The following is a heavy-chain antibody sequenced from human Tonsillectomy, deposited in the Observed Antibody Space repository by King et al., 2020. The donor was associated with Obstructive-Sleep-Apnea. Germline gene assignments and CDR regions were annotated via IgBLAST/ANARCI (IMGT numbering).Heavy chain of an antibody. D-gene: IGHD2-2*01. CDR1: GYTFTSYG. J-gene: IGHJ6*02. V-gene: IGHV1-18*04. CDR3: ASDPSIVVVPAALVMDV. Sequence: VQLVESGAEVKKPGASVKVSCKASGYTFTSYGISWVRQAPGQGLEWMGWISAYNGNTNYAQKLQGRVTMTTDTSTSTAYMELRSLRSDDTAVYYCASDPSIVVVPAALVMDVWGQGTTVTVSS. CDR2: ISAYNGNT.